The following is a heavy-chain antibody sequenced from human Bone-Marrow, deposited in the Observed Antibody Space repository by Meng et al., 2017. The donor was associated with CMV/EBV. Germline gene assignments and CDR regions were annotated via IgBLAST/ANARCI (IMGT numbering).Heavy chain of an antibody. J-gene: IGHJ6*02. D-gene: IGHD3-10*01. CDR2: INSDGSST. CDR3: ARARYFGWGIAGMDV. V-gene: IGHV3-74*01. Sequence: GESLKISCAASGFTFSSYWMHWVRQAPGKGLVWVSRINSDGSSTSYADPVKGRFTISRDNAKNTLYLQMTSLRAEDTAVYYCARARYFGWGIAGMDVWGQGTTVTVSS. CDR1: GFTFSSYW.